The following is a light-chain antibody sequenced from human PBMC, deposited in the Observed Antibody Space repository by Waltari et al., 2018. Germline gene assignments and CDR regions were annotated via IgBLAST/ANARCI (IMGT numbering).Light chain of an antibody. V-gene: IGKV3-15*01. CDR3: QQRKIWPPLT. CDR2: GAS. Sequence: EIVMTQSPATLSVSPGERATLSCRASQSVSSNLAWYQQKPGQAPRLLIYGASTRATGIPARFSGSGSGTEFTLTISSLQSEDFAVYYCQQRKIWPPLTFGGGTKVE. J-gene: IGKJ4*01. CDR1: QSVSSN.